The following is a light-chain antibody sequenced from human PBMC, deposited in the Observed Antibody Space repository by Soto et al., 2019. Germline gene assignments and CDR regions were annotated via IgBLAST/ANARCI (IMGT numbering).Light chain of an antibody. V-gene: IGKV3-20*01. Sequence: EIVLTQSPGTLSLSPGERATLSCRASQSVSSSYLAWYQQKPGQSPRLLIYGASSRATDLPDRFSGSGSGTDFTLTISRLEPEDFAVYYCQQYDSSLYTFGQGTKLEIK. CDR3: QQYDSSLYT. CDR1: QSVSSSY. J-gene: IGKJ2*01. CDR2: GAS.